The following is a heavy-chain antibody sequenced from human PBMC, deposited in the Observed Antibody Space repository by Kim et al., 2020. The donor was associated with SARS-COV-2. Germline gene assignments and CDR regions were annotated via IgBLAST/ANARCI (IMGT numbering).Heavy chain of an antibody. CDR3: ARDFPRYFEWLPLHGMDV. J-gene: IGHJ6*04. Sequence: GGSLRLSCSASGFSFNTFSMNWVRQAPGKELEWVASISSNEVHISYADYLLERFTISRDNAKNTVSLQMNSLRVEDTAVYYCARDFPRYFEWLPLHGMDVWGKGTTVTVYS. D-gene: IGHD3-9*01. CDR2: ISSNEVHI. CDR1: GFSFNTFS. V-gene: IGHV3-21*01.